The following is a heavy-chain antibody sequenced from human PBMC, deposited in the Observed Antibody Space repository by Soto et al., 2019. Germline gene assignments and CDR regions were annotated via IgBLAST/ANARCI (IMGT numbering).Heavy chain of an antibody. CDR3: AIDYRSSSSPNY. CDR1: GYTLTELS. CDR2: FDPEDGET. V-gene: IGHV1-24*01. J-gene: IGHJ4*02. Sequence: GASVKVSCKVSGYTLTELSMHLVRQAPGKGLEWMGGFDPEDGETIYAQKFQGRVTMTEDTSTDTAYMELSSPRTEDTAVYYCAIDYRSSSSPNYCVQGTLVTVFS. D-gene: IGHD6-6*01.